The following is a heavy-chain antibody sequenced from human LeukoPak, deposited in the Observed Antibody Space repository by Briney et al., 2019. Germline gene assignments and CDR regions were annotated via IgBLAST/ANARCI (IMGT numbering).Heavy chain of an antibody. CDR1: GGSISSGSYY. CDR3: ARDPSGSNKGGPGWFDP. CDR2: IYYSGST. J-gene: IGHJ5*02. V-gene: IGHV4-61*10. D-gene: IGHD3-10*01. Sequence: PSQTLSLTCTVSGGSISSGSYYWSWIRQPAGKGLEWIGYIYYSGSTNYNPSLKSRVTISVDTSKNQFSLKLSSVTAADTAVYYCARDPSGSNKGGPGWFDPWGQGTLVTVSS.